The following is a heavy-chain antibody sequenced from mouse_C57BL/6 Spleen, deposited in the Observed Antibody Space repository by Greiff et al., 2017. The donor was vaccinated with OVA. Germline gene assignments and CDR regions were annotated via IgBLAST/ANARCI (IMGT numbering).Heavy chain of an antibody. CDR3: ASGELGRNYFDY. V-gene: IGHV1-54*01. CDR2: INPGSGGT. J-gene: IGHJ2*01. D-gene: IGHD4-1*01. Sequence: VQLQQSGAELVRPGTSVKVSCKASGYAFTNYLIEWVKQRPGQGLEWIGVINPGSGGTNYNEKFKGKATLTADKSSSTAYMQLSSLTSEDSAVYFCASGELGRNYFDYWGQGTTLTVSS. CDR1: GYAFTNYL.